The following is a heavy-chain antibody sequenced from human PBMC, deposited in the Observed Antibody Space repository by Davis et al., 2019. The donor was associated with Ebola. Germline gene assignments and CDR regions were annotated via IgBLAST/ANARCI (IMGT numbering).Heavy chain of an antibody. CDR1: GYTFTSYG. CDR3: ARGPYCSGGSCYSGYFDY. CDR2: INAGNGDT. Sequence: ASVKVSCKASGYTFTSYGISWVRQAPGQRLEWMGWINAGNGDTKYSQKFRGRVTITRDTSASTAYMELSSLRSEDTAVYYCARGPYCSGGSCYSGYFDYWGQGTLVTVAS. J-gene: IGHJ4*02. D-gene: IGHD2-15*01. V-gene: IGHV1-3*01.